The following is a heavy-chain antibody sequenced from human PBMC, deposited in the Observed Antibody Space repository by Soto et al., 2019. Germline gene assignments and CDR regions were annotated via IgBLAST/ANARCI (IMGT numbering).Heavy chain of an antibody. Sequence: PSETLSLTCAVYGGSFIGYYWSWIRQPPGKGLEWIGGINHSGSTNYNPSLKSRVTISVDTSKNQFSLKLSSVTAADTAVYYCARVFRGGVLLTFDHWGQGTLVTVSS. CDR2: INHSGST. V-gene: IGHV4-34*01. CDR3: ARVFRGGVLLTFDH. J-gene: IGHJ4*02. D-gene: IGHD3-10*01. CDR1: GGSFIGYY.